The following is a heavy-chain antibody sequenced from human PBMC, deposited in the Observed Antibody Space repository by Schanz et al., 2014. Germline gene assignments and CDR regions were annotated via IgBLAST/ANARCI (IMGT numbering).Heavy chain of an antibody. D-gene: IGHD3-10*01. CDR3: AKGRFGELSAFDI. J-gene: IGHJ3*02. V-gene: IGHV3-66*01. CDR1: GFSFSDYY. CDR2: VHPGGST. Sequence: VHLLESGGGLVEPGGSLRLSCAASGFSFSDYYMTWVRQAPGKGLEWVSFVHPGGSTYYPDSVKGRFTISRDSSKNTLYLQMNSLRAEDTAVYYCAKGRFGELSAFDIWGQGTMVTVSS.